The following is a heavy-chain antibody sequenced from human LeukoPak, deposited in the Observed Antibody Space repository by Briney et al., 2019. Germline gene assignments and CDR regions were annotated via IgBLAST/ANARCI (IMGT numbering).Heavy chain of an antibody. D-gene: IGHD3-10*01. Sequence: GGSLRLSCSASGFAFSAYAMHWVRQAPGEGLEYVSGINDNGGSTHSADSVTGRFSISRDNSKNTPYLRVSGLRGDDTAVYYCVKAGGDSLYYGLDVWGQGTTVTVSS. CDR2: INDNGGST. J-gene: IGHJ6*02. V-gene: IGHV3-64D*06. CDR3: VKAGGDSLYYGLDV. CDR1: GFAFSAYA.